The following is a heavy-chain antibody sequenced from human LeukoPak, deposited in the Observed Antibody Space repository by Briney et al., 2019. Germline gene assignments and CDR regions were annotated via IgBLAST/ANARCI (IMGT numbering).Heavy chain of an antibody. CDR1: GGTFSSYA. V-gene: IGHV1-69*06. CDR2: IIPIFGTA. Sequence: ASVKVSCKASGGTFSSYAISWVRQAPGQGLEWMGGIIPIFGTANYAQKFQGRVTMTEDTSTDTAYMELSSLRSEDTAVYYCATITPAAMIYFDYWGQGTLVTVSS. D-gene: IGHD2-2*01. J-gene: IGHJ4*02. CDR3: ATITPAAMIYFDY.